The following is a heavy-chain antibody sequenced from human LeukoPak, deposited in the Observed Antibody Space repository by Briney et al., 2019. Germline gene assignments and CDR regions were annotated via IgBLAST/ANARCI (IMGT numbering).Heavy chain of an antibody. V-gene: IGHV4-4*09. Sequence: SETLSLTCTVSGGSISSYYWSWIRQPPGKGLEWIGYIYPSGSTNYNPSLKSRVTISVDTSKNQFSLKLSSVTAADTAVYYCARSASKSSITYYDILTGYYSGHWYFDLWGRGTLVTVSS. D-gene: IGHD3-9*01. CDR3: ARSASKSSITYYDILTGYYSGHWYFDL. CDR1: GGSISSYY. CDR2: IYPSGST. J-gene: IGHJ2*01.